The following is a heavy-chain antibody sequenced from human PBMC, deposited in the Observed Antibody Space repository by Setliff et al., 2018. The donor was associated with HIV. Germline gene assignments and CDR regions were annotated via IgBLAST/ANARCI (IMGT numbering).Heavy chain of an antibody. D-gene: IGHD2-2*01. J-gene: IGHJ3*02. CDR2: ISSSGSYI. CDR1: GFTFIDYA. V-gene: IGHV3-21*01. CDR3: ARSRSTRDAFDI. Sequence: ESLKISCTASGFTFIDYALNWVRQAPGKGLEWVSSISSSGSYIYYAESVKGRFTISRDNSLYLQMDSLRAEDTAVYYCARSRSTRDAFDIWGQGTMVTV.